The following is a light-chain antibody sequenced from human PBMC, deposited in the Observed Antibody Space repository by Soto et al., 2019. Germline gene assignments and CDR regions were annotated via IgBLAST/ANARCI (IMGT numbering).Light chain of an antibody. V-gene: IGLV2-23*01. CDR2: EGS. CDR1: SSDVGSYNL. CDR3: SSYAGSSTYV. Sequence: QSALTQPASVSGSPGQSITISCTGTSSDVGSYNLVSWYQQPPGKAPKLMIYEGSKRPSGVSKRFSGSKSGNTASLTISGLQDDDEADYYCSSYAGSSTYVFGSGTKLTVL. J-gene: IGLJ1*01.